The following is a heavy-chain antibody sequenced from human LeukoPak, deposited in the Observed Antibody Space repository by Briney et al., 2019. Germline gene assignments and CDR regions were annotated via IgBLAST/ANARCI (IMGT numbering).Heavy chain of an antibody. D-gene: IGHD3-9*01. Sequence: GGSLRLSCAASGFTFSSYSMNWVRQAPGKGLEWVSYISSSSSTIYYADSVKGRFTISRDNAKNSLYLQMNSLRAEDTAVYYCARDNILTEGYMDVWGKGTTVTVSS. J-gene: IGHJ6*03. CDR1: GFTFSSYS. CDR2: ISSSSSTI. CDR3: ARDNILTEGYMDV. V-gene: IGHV3-48*01.